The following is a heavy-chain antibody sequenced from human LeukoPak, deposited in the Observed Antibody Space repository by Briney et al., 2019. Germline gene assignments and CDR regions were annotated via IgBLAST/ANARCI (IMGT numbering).Heavy chain of an antibody. CDR3: VKDLSFSSSYFES. CDR1: GFTFRSCG. D-gene: IGHD6-6*01. Sequence: PGRSLRLSCTASGFTFRSCGMHWVRQAPGKGLEWVAVISHHGSDIYYLDSVKGRFTISRDNPKNTLYLQMNSLSVEDTAIYYCVKDLSFSSSYFESWGQGTLVTVSS. J-gene: IGHJ4*02. CDR2: ISHHGSDI. V-gene: IGHV3-30*18.